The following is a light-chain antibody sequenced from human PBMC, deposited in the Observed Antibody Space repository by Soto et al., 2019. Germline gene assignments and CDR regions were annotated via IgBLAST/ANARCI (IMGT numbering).Light chain of an antibody. CDR3: QSYDSRLSGSV. J-gene: IGLJ3*02. Sequence: QSVLTQPPSVSGAPGQRVTISCTGSSSNIGAGYDVHWYQQLPGTAPKLLIYGDNNRPSGVPDRFSGSKSGTSASLAITGLQAGDEADYYCQSYDSRLSGSVFGGGTKVTVL. CDR1: SSNIGAGYD. V-gene: IGLV1-40*01. CDR2: GDN.